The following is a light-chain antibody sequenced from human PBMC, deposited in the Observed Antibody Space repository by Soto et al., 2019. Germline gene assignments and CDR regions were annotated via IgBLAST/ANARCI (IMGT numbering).Light chain of an antibody. CDR3: KHYNSYSEA. V-gene: IGKV1-5*03. Sequence: IQMTQSPSTLPASVGAGVTITCRASQTISSWLAWYQQKPGKAPKLLIYKASTLKSGVPSRFSGSGSGTEFTLTISSLQPDDFATYYCKHYNSYSEAFGQGNKVDIK. J-gene: IGKJ1*01. CDR1: QTISSW. CDR2: KAS.